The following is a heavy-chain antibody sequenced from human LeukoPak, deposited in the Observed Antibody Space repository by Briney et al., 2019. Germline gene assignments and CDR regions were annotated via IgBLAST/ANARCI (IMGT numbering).Heavy chain of an antibody. CDR3: ARDGVNYYMDV. Sequence: SSETLSLTCSVSNFSFGSEYYWGWIRQPPGKGLEWIGSIYYSGSTYYNPSLKSRVTISVDTSQNQFSLKLSSVTAADTAVYYCARDGVNYYMDVWGKGTTVTVSS. CDR1: NFSFGSEYY. CDR2: IYYSGST. D-gene: IGHD3-10*01. J-gene: IGHJ6*03. V-gene: IGHV4-38-2*02.